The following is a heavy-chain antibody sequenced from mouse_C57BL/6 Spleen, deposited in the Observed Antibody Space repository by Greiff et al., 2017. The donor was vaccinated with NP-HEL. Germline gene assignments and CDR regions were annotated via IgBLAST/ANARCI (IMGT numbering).Heavy chain of an antibody. D-gene: IGHD2-3*01. CDR3: ARDGGYYFDY. Sequence: QVQLQQSGPGLVQPSQSLSITCTVSGFSLTSYGVHWVRQSPGKGLEWLGVIWSGGSTDYNVAFISRLSTSKDNSKSQVFFKMKSLQADDTAIYYSARDGGYYFDYWGQGTTLTVSS. J-gene: IGHJ2*01. CDR2: IWSGGST. V-gene: IGHV2-2*01. CDR1: GFSLTSYG.